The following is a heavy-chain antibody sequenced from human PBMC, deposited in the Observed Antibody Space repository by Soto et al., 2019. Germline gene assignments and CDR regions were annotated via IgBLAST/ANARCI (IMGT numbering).Heavy chain of an antibody. J-gene: IGHJ4*02. V-gene: IGHV3-23*01. CDR2: ISGSGGST. Sequence: TGGSLRLSCAASGFTSSNYAMSWVRQAPGKGLEWVSHISGSGGSTNYADSVQGRFTISRDNPKNTLYLQMNSLRAEDTAIYYCAKARCSSATCYVPDYWGQGTLVTVSS. D-gene: IGHD2-2*01. CDR1: GFTSSNYA. CDR3: AKARCSSATCYVPDY.